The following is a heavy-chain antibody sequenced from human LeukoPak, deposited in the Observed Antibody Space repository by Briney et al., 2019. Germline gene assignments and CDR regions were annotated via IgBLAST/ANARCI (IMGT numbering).Heavy chain of an antibody. CDR3: AKGRSVTTSCFDY. V-gene: IGHV3-21*04. D-gene: IGHD4-17*01. Sequence: PGGSLRLSCAASGLTFSSYSMNWVRQAPGKGLEWVSFISSGSSYKYYADSVKGRFTISRDNAKNSLYLQMNSLRAEDTAVYYCAKGRSVTTSCFDYWGQGTLVTVSS. J-gene: IGHJ4*02. CDR2: ISSGSSYK. CDR1: GLTFSSYS.